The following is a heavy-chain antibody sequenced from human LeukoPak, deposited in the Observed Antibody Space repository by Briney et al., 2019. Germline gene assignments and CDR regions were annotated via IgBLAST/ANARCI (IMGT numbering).Heavy chain of an antibody. D-gene: IGHD6-13*01. Sequence: SETLSLTCAVYGGSFSGCYWSWIRQPPGKGLEWIGYMYYSGSTNYNPSLKSRVTISVDTSKNQFSLKLSSVTAADTAVYYCARGRGYSSSWSNYYYYMDVWGKGTTVTISS. CDR3: ARGRGYSSSWSNYYYYMDV. V-gene: IGHV4-59*01. CDR2: MYYSGST. CDR1: GGSFSGCY. J-gene: IGHJ6*03.